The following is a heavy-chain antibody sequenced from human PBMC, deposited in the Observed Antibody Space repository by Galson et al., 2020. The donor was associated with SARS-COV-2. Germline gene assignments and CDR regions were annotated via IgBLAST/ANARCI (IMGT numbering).Heavy chain of an antibody. CDR3: ARSFLGYCSGGSCYSGYYGMDV. Sequence: GESLKISCAASGFTFSSYSMNWVRQAPGKGLEWVSSISSSSSYIYYADSVKGRFTISRDNAKNSLYLQMNSLRAEDTSVYYCARSFLGYCSGGSCYSGYYGMDVWGQGTTVTVSS. D-gene: IGHD2-15*01. J-gene: IGHJ6*02. CDR1: GFTFSSYS. V-gene: IGHV3-21*01. CDR2: ISSSSSYI.